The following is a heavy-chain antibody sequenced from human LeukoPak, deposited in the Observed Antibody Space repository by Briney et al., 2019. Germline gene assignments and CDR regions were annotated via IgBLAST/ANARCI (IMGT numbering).Heavy chain of an antibody. CDR3: VRGMNDAFDI. Sequence: GGSLRLSCAASGFTFSSYWMHWVHQAPGKGPVLVSYITTDGSATAYADSVKGRFTISRDNAENTLYLQMNSLRAEDTAVYYCVRGMNDAFDIWGQGTMVTVSS. J-gene: IGHJ3*02. V-gene: IGHV3-74*01. CDR1: GFTFSSYW. CDR2: ITTDGSAT.